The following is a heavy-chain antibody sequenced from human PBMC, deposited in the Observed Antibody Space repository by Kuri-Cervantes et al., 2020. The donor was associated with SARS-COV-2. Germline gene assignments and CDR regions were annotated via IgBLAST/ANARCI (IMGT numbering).Heavy chain of an antibody. CDR3: ARERGGFWSGYPDY. J-gene: IGHJ4*02. Sequence: GESLKISCAASGFTFSSYSMNWVRQAPGKGLEWVSSISSSSSYIYYADSVKGRFTISRDNAKNSLYLQMNSLRAEDTAVYYCARERGGFWSGYPDYWGQGTLVTVSS. V-gene: IGHV3-21*01. CDR1: GFTFSSYS. CDR2: ISSSSSYI. D-gene: IGHD3-3*01.